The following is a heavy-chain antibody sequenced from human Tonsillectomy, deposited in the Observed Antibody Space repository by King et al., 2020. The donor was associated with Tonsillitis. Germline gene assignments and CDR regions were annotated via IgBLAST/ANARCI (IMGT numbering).Heavy chain of an antibody. D-gene: IGHD6-6*01. Sequence: VQLVESGGGLVQPGGSLRLSCAASRFPFDHYAMTWVRQPPGMGLDWVATISSSGHMNDYADSVRGRFTLSRDNSKNTLFLQMNSLRTDDTAVYSCAKDRTIAARPSFHYGLDVWGQGTTVTVSS. CDR3: AKDRTIAARPSFHYGLDV. CDR2: ISSSGHMN. V-gene: IGHV3-23*04. CDR1: RFPFDHYA. J-gene: IGHJ6*02.